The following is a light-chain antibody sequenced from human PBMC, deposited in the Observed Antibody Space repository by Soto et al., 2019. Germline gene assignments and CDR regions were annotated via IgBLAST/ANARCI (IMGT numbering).Light chain of an antibody. Sequence: EIVMSQSPATRSVCPGQRAALSCRASQSVRTPVAWYPQRPGQAPRLLISGASRRATDIPDRFSGSGSETDFTLTINRLEHEDVALYYCQHYHSGHRIAFGQGTRLEIK. CDR1: QSVRTP. CDR2: GAS. CDR3: QHYHSGHRIA. V-gene: IGKV3D-15*01. J-gene: IGKJ5*01.